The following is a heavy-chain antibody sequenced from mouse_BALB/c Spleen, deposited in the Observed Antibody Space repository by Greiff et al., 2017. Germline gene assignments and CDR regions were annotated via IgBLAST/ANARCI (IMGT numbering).Heavy chain of an antibody. CDR3: AITTVVDPFAY. J-gene: IGHJ3*01. CDR2: IDPENGDT. D-gene: IGHD1-1*01. Sequence: VQLQQSGAELVRSGASVKLSCTASGFNIKDYYMHWVKQRPEQGLEWIGWIDPENGDTEYAPKFQGKATMTADTSSNTAYLQLSSLTSEDTAVYYSAITTVVDPFAYWGQGTLVTVSA. CDR1: GFNIKDYY. V-gene: IGHV14-4*02.